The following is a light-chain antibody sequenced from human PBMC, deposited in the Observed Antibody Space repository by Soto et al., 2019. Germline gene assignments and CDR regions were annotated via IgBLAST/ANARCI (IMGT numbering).Light chain of an antibody. CDR1: QSVRNY. V-gene: IGKV3-11*01. J-gene: IGKJ5*01. CDR2: DAS. CDR3: QQYGNSPSIT. Sequence: EIVLTQSPATLSLSLGERATLSCRASQSVRNYLAWYQQKPGQAPRLLIYDASNRATGIPARFSGGGSGTDFTLTISRLEPEDFAVYYCQQYGNSPSITFGQGTRLENK.